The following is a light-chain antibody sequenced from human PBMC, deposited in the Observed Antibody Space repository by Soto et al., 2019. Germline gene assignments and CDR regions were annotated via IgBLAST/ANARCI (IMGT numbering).Light chain of an antibody. Sequence: EIVLTQSPGTLSLSPGAIATLSCSASQSVDRNYLAWYQHKPGQAPRLLIYGASTRATGIPDRFSGSGSGTEFTLTISSLQPDDFATYYCQQYNSYSWTFGQGTKVDIK. J-gene: IGKJ1*01. CDR1: QSVDRNY. CDR3: QQYNSYSWT. V-gene: IGKV3-20*01. CDR2: GAS.